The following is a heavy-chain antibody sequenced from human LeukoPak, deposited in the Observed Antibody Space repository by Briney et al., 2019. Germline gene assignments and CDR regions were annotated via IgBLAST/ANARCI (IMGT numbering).Heavy chain of an antibody. J-gene: IGHJ4*02. D-gene: IGHD3-9*01. CDR1: GGSLRGYY. Sequence: PSATPSLISALNGGSLRGYYWSWIRQPPGKWMEKIGEINHSGSTNYNPSLKSRVTISVDTSKNQFSLKLSSVTAADTAVYYCARRDYDILAGYLEFDYWGQGTLVTVSS. V-gene: IGHV4-34*01. CDR2: INHSGST. CDR3: ARRDYDILAGYLEFDY.